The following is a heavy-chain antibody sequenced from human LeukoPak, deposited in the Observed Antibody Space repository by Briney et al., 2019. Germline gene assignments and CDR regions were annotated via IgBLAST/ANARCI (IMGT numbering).Heavy chain of an antibody. J-gene: IGHJ3*02. CDR1: GGSFSDNY. D-gene: IGHD4-17*01. CDR2: INHSGST. Sequence: PSETLSLTCAVYGGSFSDNYWSWIRQPPGKGLEWIGEINHSGSTNYSPSLRSRVTISVDTSKNQFSLNLRSVTAADTAVYYCASPTTVTTSAYRASDIWGQGTMVTVSA. V-gene: IGHV4-34*01. CDR3: ASPTTVTTSAYRASDI.